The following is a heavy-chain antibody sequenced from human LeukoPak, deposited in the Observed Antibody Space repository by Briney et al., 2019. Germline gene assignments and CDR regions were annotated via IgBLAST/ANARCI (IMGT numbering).Heavy chain of an antibody. Sequence: ASVKVSCKASGGTFSSYAISWVRQASGQGLEWMGRIIPILGIANYAQKFQGRVTITADKSTSTAYMELSSLRSEDTAVYYCASPRQSGYSYGNFDYWGQGTLVTVSS. D-gene: IGHD5-18*01. CDR2: IIPILGIA. J-gene: IGHJ4*02. V-gene: IGHV1-69*04. CDR3: ASPRQSGYSYGNFDY. CDR1: GGTFSSYA.